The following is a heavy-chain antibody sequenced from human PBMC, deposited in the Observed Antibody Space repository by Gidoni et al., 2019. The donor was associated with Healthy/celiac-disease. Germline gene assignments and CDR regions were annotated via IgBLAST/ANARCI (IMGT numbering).Heavy chain of an antibody. CDR2: IYYSGST. V-gene: IGHV4-39*01. Sequence: QLQLQESGPGLVKPSETLSLTCTVPGGSISSSSYYWGWIRQPPGKGLEWIGSIYYSGSTYYNPSLKSRVTISVDTSKNQFSRKLSSVTAADTAVYYCARHEGSRDAFDIWGQGTMVTVSS. CDR1: GGSISSSSYY. J-gene: IGHJ3*02. D-gene: IGHD1-26*01. CDR3: ARHEGSRDAFDI.